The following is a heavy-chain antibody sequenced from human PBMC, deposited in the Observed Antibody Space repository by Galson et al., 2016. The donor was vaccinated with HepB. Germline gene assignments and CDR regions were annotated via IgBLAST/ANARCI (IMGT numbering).Heavy chain of an antibody. CDR1: GGSISGGGYF. CDR3: ARVFITQVSGAHSLVYYGMDL. CDR2: IYYRGGT. V-gene: IGHV4-31*03. Sequence: TLSLTCTVSGGSISGGGYFWSWLRQHPGKGLEWIGHIYYRGGTNYNPSLKSRLTLSVDTSKNQFSLNLSSVTAAETAVYYCARVFITQVSGAHSLVYYGMDLWGPGTTVTFSS. J-gene: IGHJ6*02. D-gene: IGHD1-26*01.